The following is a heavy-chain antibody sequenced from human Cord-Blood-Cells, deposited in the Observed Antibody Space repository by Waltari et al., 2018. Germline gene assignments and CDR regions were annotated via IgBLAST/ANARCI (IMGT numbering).Heavy chain of an antibody. J-gene: IGHJ4*02. CDR3: ASGGGNSITPGPYFDY. Sequence: PGQGLEWWGGSIPIFGTANYSQKVQGRVTITADETASTAYMELSSLRSDDTAVYYCASGGGNSITPGPYFDYWGQGTLVTVSS. CDR2: SIPIFGTA. D-gene: IGHD2-21*02. V-gene: IGHV1-69*01.